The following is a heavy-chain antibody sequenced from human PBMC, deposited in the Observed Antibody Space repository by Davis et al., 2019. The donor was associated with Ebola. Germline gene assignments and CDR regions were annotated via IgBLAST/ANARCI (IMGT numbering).Heavy chain of an antibody. CDR1: GFTFNKYW. CDR3: ARGERTVTTPLAY. D-gene: IGHD4-11*01. J-gene: IGHJ4*02. V-gene: IGHV3-74*01. Sequence: PGGSLRLSCAASGFTFNKYWMHWVRHAPGKGLVYVSRISSDGSITTYADSVKGRFTISRDNTKNTLYLQMYSLRAEETAVYYCARGERTVTTPLAYWGQGALVTVSS. CDR2: ISSDGSIT.